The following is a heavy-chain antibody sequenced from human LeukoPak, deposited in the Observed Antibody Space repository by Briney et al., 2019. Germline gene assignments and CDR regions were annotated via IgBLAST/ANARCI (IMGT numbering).Heavy chain of an antibody. CDR1: GVSFSGYY. CDR3: ARASSEGYDFWSGYYYWFDP. J-gene: IGHJ5*02. Sequence: PSEILSLTCAVYGVSFSGYYWSWIRQPPGKGLEWIGEINHSRSTNYNPSLKSRVTISVDTSKNQFSLKLSSVTAADTAVYYCARASSEGYDFWSGYYYWFDPWGQGTLVTVSS. V-gene: IGHV4-34*01. CDR2: INHSRST. D-gene: IGHD3-3*01.